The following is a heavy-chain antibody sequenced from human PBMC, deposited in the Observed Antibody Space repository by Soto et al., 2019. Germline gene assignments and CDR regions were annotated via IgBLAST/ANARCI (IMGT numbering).Heavy chain of an antibody. Sequence: TLSLTCTVSGGSISSGGYYWSWIRQHPGKGLEWIGYIYYSGSTYYNPSLKSRVTISVDTSKNQFSLKLSSVTAADTAVYYCARDGVGSGSYYSGYWGQGTLVTVSS. CDR2: IYYSGST. D-gene: IGHD3-10*01. CDR1: GGSISSGGYY. CDR3: ARDGVGSGSYYSGY. J-gene: IGHJ4*02. V-gene: IGHV4-31*03.